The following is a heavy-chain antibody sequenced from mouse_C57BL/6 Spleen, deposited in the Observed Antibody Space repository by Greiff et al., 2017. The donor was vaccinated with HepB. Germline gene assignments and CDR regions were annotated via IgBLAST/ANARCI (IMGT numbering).Heavy chain of an antibody. J-gene: IGHJ2*01. V-gene: IGHV1S81*02. CDR3: ARIKKLVATYFDY. Sequence: VQLQQSGAELVKAGASVKMSCKASGYTFTSYWMHWVKQRHGQGLEWFAETNPTNGRTYYNEKFKSKATLTVDKSSSTAYMLLSGPTFEDSAVYYCARIKKLVATYFDYWGQGTTLTVSS. D-gene: IGHD1-1*01. CDR2: TNPTNGRT. CDR1: GYTFTSYW.